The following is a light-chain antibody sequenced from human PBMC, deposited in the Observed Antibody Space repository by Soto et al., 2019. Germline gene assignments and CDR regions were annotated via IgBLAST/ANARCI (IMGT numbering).Light chain of an antibody. Sequence: QSALTQPPSASGSPGQSVTISCTGTSSDVGGYNYVSWYQHHPGKAPKVMVYEVSKRPSGVPDRFSGSKSGNTASLTVSGLQAEDEADYYCSSRAGSAPDVFGTGTKVTVL. CDR3: SSRAGSAPDV. CDR2: EVS. CDR1: SSDVGGYNY. V-gene: IGLV2-8*01. J-gene: IGLJ1*01.